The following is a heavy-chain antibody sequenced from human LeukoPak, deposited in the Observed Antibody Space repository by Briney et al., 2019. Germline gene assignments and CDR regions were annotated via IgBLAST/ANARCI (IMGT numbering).Heavy chain of an antibody. D-gene: IGHD1-26*01. CDR1: GFTFSSYA. J-gene: IGHJ4*02. V-gene: IGHV3-30-3*01. CDR2: ISYDGSNK. Sequence: GGSLRLSCAASGFTFSSYAMHWVRQAPGKGLEWVEVISYDGSNKYYADSVKGRFTISRDNSKNTLYLQMNSLRAEDTAVYYCARDHDTTYYFDYWGQGTLVTVSS. CDR3: ARDHDTTYYFDY.